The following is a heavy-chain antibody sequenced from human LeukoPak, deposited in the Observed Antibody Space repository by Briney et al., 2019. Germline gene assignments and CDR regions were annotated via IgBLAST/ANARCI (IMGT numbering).Heavy chain of an antibody. CDR1: GFAFSSYG. CDR2: ISYDGSNK. J-gene: IGHJ4*02. Sequence: GGSLRLSCAASGFAFSSYGMHWVRQAPGKGLEWVAVISYDGSNKYYADSVKGRFTISRDNSRNTLYLQMNSLRAEDTAVYYCAKDGISGHIAVVGTLGDWGQGTLVTVSS. V-gene: IGHV3-30*18. CDR3: AKDGISGHIAVVGTLGD. D-gene: IGHD6-19*01.